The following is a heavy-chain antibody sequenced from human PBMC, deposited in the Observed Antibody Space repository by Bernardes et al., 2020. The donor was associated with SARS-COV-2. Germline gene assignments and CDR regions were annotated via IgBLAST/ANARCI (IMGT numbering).Heavy chain of an antibody. Sequence: GSLRLSCAAAGCIFMNFATSWFRQTPGKGLERVSAISGSGGNRYYAASVKGRFTISRDNSKNTLYLQMNSLGADDTAVYYCAKDRGNSSNWPYYFDDWGQGTPVTVSS. V-gene: IGHV3-23*01. J-gene: IGHJ4*02. CDR3: AKDRGNSSNWPYYFDD. D-gene: IGHD6-13*01. CDR1: GCIFMNFA. CDR2: ISGSGGNR.